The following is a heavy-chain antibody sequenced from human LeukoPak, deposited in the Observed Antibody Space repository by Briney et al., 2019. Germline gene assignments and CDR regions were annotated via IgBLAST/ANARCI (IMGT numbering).Heavy chain of an antibody. CDR3: AKRGVVIRVILVGFHKEAYYFDS. CDR1: GITLSNYG. CDR2: ISDSGGRT. Sequence: GGSLRLSCAVSGITLSNYGMSWVRQAPGKGLEWVAGISDSGGRTNYADSVKGRFIISRDNPKDTLYLQMNSLRAEDTAVYFCAKRGVVIRVILVGFHKEAYYFDSWGQGALVTVSS. V-gene: IGHV3-23*01. J-gene: IGHJ4*02. D-gene: IGHD3-22*01.